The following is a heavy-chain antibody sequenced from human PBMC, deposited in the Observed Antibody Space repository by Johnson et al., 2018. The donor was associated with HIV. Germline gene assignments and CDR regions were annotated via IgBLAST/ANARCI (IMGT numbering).Heavy chain of an antibody. D-gene: IGHD1-26*01. CDR1: GFTFSSYW. CDR2: ISSSDSTI. Sequence: VQLVESGGGLVQPGGSLRLSCAASGFTFSSYWMHWVRQAPGKGLEWISYISSSDSTIYSADSVQGRFTISRDNAKKSLYLQMNSLRAEDTAMYYCVKDCAHSGSHHDAFDVWGRGTVVTVSS. J-gene: IGHJ3*01. CDR3: VKDCAHSGSHHDAFDV. V-gene: IGHV3-48*04.